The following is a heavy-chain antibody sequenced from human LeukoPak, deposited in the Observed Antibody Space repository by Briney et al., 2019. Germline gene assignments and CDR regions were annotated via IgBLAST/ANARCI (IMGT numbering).Heavy chain of an antibody. CDR1: GYTFSNND. CDR3: ATGFRVSDIVVVVGATAFDY. V-gene: IGHV1-8*01. J-gene: IGHJ4*02. D-gene: IGHD2-15*01. CDR2: MNPNSGAT. Sequence: GASVKVSCKTSGYTFSNNDINWVRQPPGQGLEWMGWMNPNSGATGYAQKFQGRVTMTRDTSISTAYMELSSLRSEDTAVYYCATGFRVSDIVVVVGATAFDYWGQRTLVTVSS.